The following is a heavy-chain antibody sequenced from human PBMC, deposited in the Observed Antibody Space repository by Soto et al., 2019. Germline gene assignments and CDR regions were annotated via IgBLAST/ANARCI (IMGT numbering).Heavy chain of an antibody. V-gene: IGHV1-3*05. CDR2: INAGNGNT. J-gene: IGHJ4*02. CDR1: GYTFTSYA. D-gene: IGHD2-21*02. CDR3: ARAWVVATAPDY. Sequence: QVQLVQSGAEEMKPGASVKVSCKASGYTFTSYAMHWVRQAPGQRLEWMGWINAGNGNTKYSQKFQGRVTITRDTSASTAYMELSSLRSEDTAVYYCARAWVVATAPDYWGQGTLVTVSS.